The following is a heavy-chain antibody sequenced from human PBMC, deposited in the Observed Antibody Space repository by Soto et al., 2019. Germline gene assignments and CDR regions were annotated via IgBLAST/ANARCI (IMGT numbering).Heavy chain of an antibody. V-gene: IGHV3-7*01. CDR1: GFTFTNYR. CDR2: IKQDGSET. CDR3: ARSYSTGFLSGY. Sequence: EVHLVESGGGLVRPGESLRLSCAASGFTFTNYRMSWLRQAPGKGLEWVANIKQDGSETRYVDSVKGRFTISRDNAKNSLFLQMNSLRAEDTAIYYCARSYSTGFLSGYWGQGTLVTVST. D-gene: IGHD3-10*01. J-gene: IGHJ4*02.